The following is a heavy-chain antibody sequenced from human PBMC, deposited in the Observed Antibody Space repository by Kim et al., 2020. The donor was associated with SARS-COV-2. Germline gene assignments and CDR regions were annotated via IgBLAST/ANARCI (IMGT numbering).Heavy chain of an antibody. CDR3: ASLIGGDDADYGADY. J-gene: IGHJ4*02. V-gene: IGHV4-59*13. CDR1: GASISSYY. CDR2: VHHSGSS. D-gene: IGHD4-17*01. Sequence: SETLSLTCAVSGASISSYYWSWVRQPPGKGLEWVGFVHHSGSSIYNPSLKSRVTISLDTSNNQFSLNLRSLTAADTAVYFCASLIGGDDADYGADYWGQG.